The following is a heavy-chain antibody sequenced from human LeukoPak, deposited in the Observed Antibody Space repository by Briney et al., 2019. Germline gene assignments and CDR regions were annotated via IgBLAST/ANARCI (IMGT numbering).Heavy chain of an antibody. CDR3: AREGTTGWAF. J-gene: IGHJ4*02. D-gene: IGHD1-1*01. Sequence: PSETLSLTCTVSGGSISSFYWSWIRQPPGKGLEWIGYICSSGNTKYNPSLKSRVTMSVDTSKNQFSLKVSSVTAADTAVYFCAREGTTGWAFWGQGTLVTVSS. CDR2: ICSSGNT. CDR1: GGSISSFY. V-gene: IGHV4-59*01.